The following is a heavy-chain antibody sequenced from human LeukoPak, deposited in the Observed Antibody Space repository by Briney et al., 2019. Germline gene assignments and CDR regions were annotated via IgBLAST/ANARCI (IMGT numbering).Heavy chain of an antibody. D-gene: IGHD6-13*01. Sequence: SETLSLTCTVSGYSISSGYYWGWIRQPPGRGLEWIGSIYHSGSTYYNPSLKSRVTISVDTSKNQFSLKLSSVTAADTAVYYCARVLGSSWFTGTKSPIQHWGQGTLVTVSS. V-gene: IGHV4-38-2*02. CDR2: IYHSGST. CDR1: GYSISSGYY. J-gene: IGHJ1*01. CDR3: ARVLGSSWFTGTKSPIQH.